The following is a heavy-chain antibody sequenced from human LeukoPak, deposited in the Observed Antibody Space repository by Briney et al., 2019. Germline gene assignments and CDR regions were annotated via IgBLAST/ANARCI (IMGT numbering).Heavy chain of an antibody. CDR3: ARTPYYYDSSGYYLGDY. J-gene: IGHJ4*02. CDR1: GYTFTSYG. Sequence: ASVKVSCKASGYTFTSYGISWVRQAPGQGLEWMGWISAYNGNTNYAQKLQGRVTMTTDTSTSTAYMELRSLGSDDTAVYYCARTPYYYDSSGYYLGDYWGQGTLVTVSS. V-gene: IGHV1-18*01. CDR2: ISAYNGNT. D-gene: IGHD3-22*01.